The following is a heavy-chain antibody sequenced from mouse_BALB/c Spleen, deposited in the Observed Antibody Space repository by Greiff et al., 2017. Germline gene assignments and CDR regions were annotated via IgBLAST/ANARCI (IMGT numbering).Heavy chain of an antibody. CDR2: IDPENGNT. CDR3: ASGGYGYDWFAY. J-gene: IGHJ3*01. Sequence: EVKLVESGAELVRPGALVKLSCKASGFNIKDYYMHWVKQRPEQGLEWIGWIDPENGNTIYDPKFQGKASITADTSSNTAYLQLSSLTSEDTAVYYCASGGYGYDWFAYWGQGTLVTVSA. V-gene: IGHV14-1*02. CDR1: GFNIKDYY. D-gene: IGHD2-2*01.